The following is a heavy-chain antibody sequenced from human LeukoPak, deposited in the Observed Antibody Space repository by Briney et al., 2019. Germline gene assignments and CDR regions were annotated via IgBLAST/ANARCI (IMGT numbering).Heavy chain of an antibody. V-gene: IGHV1-69*05. Sequence: SLKASCKASGGAFSSYAISWVRQAPGQGLEWMGGIIHTFGTANYAQKFQGRVTITTDESTSTAYMELSSLRSEDTAVYYCARDPELGYCSGGSCYSPGYFDYRGQGTLVTVSS. CDR1: GGAFSSYA. J-gene: IGHJ4*02. D-gene: IGHD2-15*01. CDR3: ARDPELGYCSGGSCYSPGYFDY. CDR2: IIHTFGTA.